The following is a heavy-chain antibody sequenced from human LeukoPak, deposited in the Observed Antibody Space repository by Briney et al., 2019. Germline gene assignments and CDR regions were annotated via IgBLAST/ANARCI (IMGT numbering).Heavy chain of an antibody. J-gene: IGHJ3*02. V-gene: IGHV3-15*01. Sequence: GGSLRLSCEASGFTFTNTWMSWVRQAPGKGLEWVGRVKGKADDGTTDYAAPVQGRFTISRDDSKNTLSLQMNSLKTEDTAVYYCATEGGSGSYYGDDALDMWGQGTMVTVSS. CDR2: VKGKADDGTT. CDR1: GFTFTNTW. CDR3: ATEGGSGSYYGDDALDM. D-gene: IGHD3-10*01.